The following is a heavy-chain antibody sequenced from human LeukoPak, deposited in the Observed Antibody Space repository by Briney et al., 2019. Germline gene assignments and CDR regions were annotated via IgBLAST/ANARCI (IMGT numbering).Heavy chain of an antibody. Sequence: GESLKISCKGSGYSFTSYWIGWVSQMPGKRLEWLGIIYPGDSDTRYSPSFQGQVIISADRSISTAYLQWSSLKASDTAMYYCARSATVTTIDYRGQGTLVTVSS. CDR1: GYSFTSYW. CDR2: IYPGDSDT. J-gene: IGHJ4*02. D-gene: IGHD4-17*01. CDR3: ARSATVTTIDY. V-gene: IGHV5-51*01.